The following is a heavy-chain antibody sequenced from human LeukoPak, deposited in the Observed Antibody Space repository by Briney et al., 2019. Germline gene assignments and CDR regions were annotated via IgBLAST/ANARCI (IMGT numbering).Heavy chain of an antibody. Sequence: GGSLTLSCAASGFTFRSYGIHWVRQAPGKGLEWVTFIGYDGRNTYYADSVKGRFTISRDNSKNTLYLQMNSLRAEDTAIYYCAKDNAYYYADYWGQGTLVTVSS. J-gene: IGHJ4*02. CDR2: IGYDGRNT. D-gene: IGHD3-10*01. CDR3: AKDNAYYYADY. CDR1: GFTFRSYG. V-gene: IGHV3-30*02.